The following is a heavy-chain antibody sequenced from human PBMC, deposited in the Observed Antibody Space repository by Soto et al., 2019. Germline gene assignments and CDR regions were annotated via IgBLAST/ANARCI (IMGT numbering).Heavy chain of an antibody. D-gene: IGHD6-6*01. CDR3: ASGGSSLNFDS. CDR2: MNSDGTTK. CDR1: GYNFSPFW. J-gene: IGHJ4*02. V-gene: IGHV3-74*01. Sequence: WGSLRLSCAASGYNFSPFWMHWVRQAPGKGLVWVSHMNSDGTTKVYADSVRGRFTISRDNAKNTLYLQMNSLRAEDTAVYYCASGGSSLNFDSWGQGTLVTVSS.